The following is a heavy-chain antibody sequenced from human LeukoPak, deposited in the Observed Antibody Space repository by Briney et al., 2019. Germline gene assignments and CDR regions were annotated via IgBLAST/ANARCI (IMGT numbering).Heavy chain of an antibody. CDR3: ARRPLMVRGTPPDY. V-gene: IGHV4-39*07. CDR2: IYYSGST. D-gene: IGHD3-10*01. CDR1: GGSISSSSYY. J-gene: IGHJ4*02. Sequence: SETLSLTCTVSGGSISSSSYYWGWIRQPPGKGLEWIGSIYYSGSTFYNPSLKSRVTISVDTSKNQFSLRLSSVTAADTAVYYCARRPLMVRGTPPDYWGQGTLVTVSS.